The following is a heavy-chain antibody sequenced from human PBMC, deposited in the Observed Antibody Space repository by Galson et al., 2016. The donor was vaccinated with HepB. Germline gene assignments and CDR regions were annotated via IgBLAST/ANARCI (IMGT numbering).Heavy chain of an antibody. D-gene: IGHD6-19*01. V-gene: IGHV3-9*01. J-gene: IGHJ4*02. CDR2: ISWNSDSI. CDR3: AEGSPGIAVPKPLTD. CDR1: GFTFDEYA. Sequence: LRLSCAASGFTFDEYAMHWVRQAPGKGLEWVSGISWNSDSIGYADSVRGRFTISRDDAKNSLYLQMNSLRPEDTALYYCAEGSPGIAVPKPLTDWGQGTLVTVSS.